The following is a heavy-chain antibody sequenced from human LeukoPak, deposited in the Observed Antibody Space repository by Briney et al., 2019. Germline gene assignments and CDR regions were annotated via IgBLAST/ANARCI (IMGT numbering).Heavy chain of an antibody. D-gene: IGHD4-17*01. V-gene: IGHV4-34*01. J-gene: IGHJ5*02. CDR1: GGSFSGYY. Sequence: PSETLSLTCAVYGGSFSGYYWSWIRQPPGKGLEWIAETNHSGSTNYNPSLKSRVTISVDTSKNQFSLKLSSVTAADTAVYYCARDYGDYAVNWFDPWGQGTLVTVSS. CDR3: ARDYGDYAVNWFDP. CDR2: TNHSGST.